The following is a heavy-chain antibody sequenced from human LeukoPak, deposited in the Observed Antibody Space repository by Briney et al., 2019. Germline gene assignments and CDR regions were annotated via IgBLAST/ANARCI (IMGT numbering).Heavy chain of an antibody. V-gene: IGHV4-4*07. D-gene: IGHD6-13*01. CDR2: IYTSGTT. CDR3: ARFSSVAAAFDY. J-gene: IGHJ4*02. CDR1: GGSISNYY. Sequence: SETLSLTCTVSGGSISNYYWSWIRQPAGKGLEWIGRIYTSGTTHYNPSLKSRVTMSVDTSKNQFSLNLSSVTAADTAVYYCARFSSVAAAFDYWGLGTLVTVSS.